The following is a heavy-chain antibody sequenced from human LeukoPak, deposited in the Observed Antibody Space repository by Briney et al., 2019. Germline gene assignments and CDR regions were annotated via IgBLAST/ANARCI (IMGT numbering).Heavy chain of an antibody. Sequence: GGSLRLSCTASGFSFSGHWMHWARQLPGKGLVWVSRISPTGSTTSYADSVKGRFTVSRDNVKNTLYLQVNNLRAEDTAVYYCARGPNSNWSGLDFWGQGTLLTVSS. V-gene: IGHV3-74*01. CDR1: GFSFSGHW. D-gene: IGHD6-6*01. CDR3: ARGPNSNWSGLDF. J-gene: IGHJ4*02. CDR2: ISPTGSTT.